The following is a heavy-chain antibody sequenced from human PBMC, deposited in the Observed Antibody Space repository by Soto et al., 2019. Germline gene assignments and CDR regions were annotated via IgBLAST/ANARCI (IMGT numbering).Heavy chain of an antibody. CDR1: GYIFTNYY. V-gene: IGHV1-46*03. CDR2: INPNGGST. D-gene: IGHD2-21*01. J-gene: IGHJ4*02. Sequence: QVRLVQSGAEVKKLGASVKVSCKASGYIFTNYYIHWVRQAPGQGLEWMAIINPNGGSTNCAREFQCRIPLTRDTSTSTGYMDLISLTSEDMPVYYCARGLYSGAKWGQATLVTVSS. CDR3: ARGLYSGAK.